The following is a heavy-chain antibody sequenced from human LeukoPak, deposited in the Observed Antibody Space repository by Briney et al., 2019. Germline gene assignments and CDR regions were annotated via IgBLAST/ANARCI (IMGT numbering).Heavy chain of an antibody. CDR1: GKTLSDLS. J-gene: IGHJ4*02. V-gene: IGHV1-24*01. D-gene: IGHD1-1*01. CDR3: VTGFTTVAVYYFDY. CDR2: SDTEDGER. Sequence: ASVKVSCKVSGKTLSDLSIHWVRQPPGKGLEWLGGSDTEDGERIYAQMFQGRVTMTEDTSIDTAYMELSSLRCEDTAVYYCVTGFTTVAVYYFDYWGQGTLVTVSP.